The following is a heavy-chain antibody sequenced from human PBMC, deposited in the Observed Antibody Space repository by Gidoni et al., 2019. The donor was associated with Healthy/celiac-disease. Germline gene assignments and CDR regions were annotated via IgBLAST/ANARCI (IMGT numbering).Heavy chain of an antibody. V-gene: IGHV3-30-3*01. J-gene: IGHJ4*02. CDR3: LMGPNQYYDILTGYSAFDY. D-gene: IGHD3-9*01. Sequence: QVRLVESGGGVVQPGRSLRLSCAASGFTFSNYAMHWVRQAPGKGLDWVALISSDGSNKYYADSVKGRFTMSRDNSKNTLYLQMNSLRGEDTAVYYCLMGPNQYYDILTGYSAFDYWGQGTLVTVSS. CDR1: GFTFSNYA. CDR2: ISSDGSNK.